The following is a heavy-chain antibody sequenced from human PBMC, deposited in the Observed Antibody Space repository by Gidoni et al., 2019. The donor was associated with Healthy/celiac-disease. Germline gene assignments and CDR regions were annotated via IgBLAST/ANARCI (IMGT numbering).Heavy chain of an antibody. V-gene: IGHV2-26*01. CDR2: IFSNDEK. J-gene: IGHJ3*02. Sequence: QVTLKESGPVLVKPTVTLTLTCTVSGFSPSNARMGVSWFRQPPGKALEWLAHIFSNDEKSYSTFLKSRLTISKDTSKSQVVLTMTNMDPVDTATYYCARTHSDPDAFDIWGQGTMVTVSS. CDR1: GFSPSNARMG. CDR3: ARTHSDPDAFDI.